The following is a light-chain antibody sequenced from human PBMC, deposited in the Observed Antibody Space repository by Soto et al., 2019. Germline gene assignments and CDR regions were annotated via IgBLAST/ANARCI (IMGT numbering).Light chain of an antibody. CDR2: AVS. Sequence: DIQMTQSPLSLSASVGDRVIITCRASRDVGNDLGWYQQKPGKAPELLIYAVSYLQSGVPSRFSGSGSGTDFTLTISSLQPEDFATYFCKQSSAFPLTFGGGTKVDIK. J-gene: IGKJ4*01. V-gene: IGKV1-17*01. CDR3: KQSSAFPLT. CDR1: RDVGND.